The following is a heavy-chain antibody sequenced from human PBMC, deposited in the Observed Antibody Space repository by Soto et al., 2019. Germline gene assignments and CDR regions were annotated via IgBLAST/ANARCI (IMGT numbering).Heavy chain of an antibody. J-gene: IGHJ4*01. V-gene: IGHV3-7*01. D-gene: IGHD3-10*01. CDR1: GFTLRSYW. CDR2: IKTDASEK. CDR3: ARDSGYGSGNSVNHYLDC. Sequence: EEQLVASGGGLVQPGGSLRLSCAASGFTLRSYWMSWVRQAPGKGLEWLATIKTDASEKKYVDSVKGRFTVFRDNAKNSLYLQMDSLSAEDTAVYYFARDSGYGSGNSVNHYLDCWGRGTLVTVSS.